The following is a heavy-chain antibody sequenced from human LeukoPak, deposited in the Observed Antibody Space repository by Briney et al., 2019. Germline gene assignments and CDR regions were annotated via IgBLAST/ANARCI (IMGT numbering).Heavy chain of an antibody. D-gene: IGHD6-13*01. V-gene: IGHV3-30-3*01. Sequence: GGSLRLSCAASGFTFSSYAMHWVRQAPGKGLEWVAVISYDGSNKYYADSVKGRFTISRDNSKNTLYLQMNSLRAGDTAVYYCAKDQAAAGTWGNYYWGQGTLVTVSS. J-gene: IGHJ4*02. CDR3: AKDQAAAGTWGNYY. CDR1: GFTFSSYA. CDR2: ISYDGSNK.